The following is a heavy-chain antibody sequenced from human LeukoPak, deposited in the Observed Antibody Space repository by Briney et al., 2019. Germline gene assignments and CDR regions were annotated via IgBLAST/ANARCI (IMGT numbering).Heavy chain of an antibody. CDR3: ARTGTTTY. J-gene: IGHJ4*02. Sequence: PGGSLRLSCAASGFTFSSYEMNWVRQAPGKGLEWVSSISSSSSYIYYADSVKGRFTISRDNAKNSLYLQMNSLRAEDTAVYYCARTGTTTYWGQGTLVTVSS. D-gene: IGHD1-7*01. V-gene: IGHV3-21*01. CDR1: GFTFSSYE. CDR2: ISSSSSYI.